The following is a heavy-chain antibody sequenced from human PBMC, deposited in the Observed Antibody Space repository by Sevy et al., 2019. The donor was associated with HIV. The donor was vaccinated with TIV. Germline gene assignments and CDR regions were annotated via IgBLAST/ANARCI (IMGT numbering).Heavy chain of an antibody. CDR1: GFTFDDYG. CDR3: ARGLKEVAHYYYYMDV. Sequence: GGSLRLSCAASGFTFDDYGMSWVRQAPGKGLEWVSGINWNGGSTGYADSVKGRFTISRDNAKNSLYLQMNSLRAEDTALYYCARGLKEVAHYYYYMDVWGKGTTVTVSS. D-gene: IGHD2-15*01. CDR2: INWNGGST. V-gene: IGHV3-20*04. J-gene: IGHJ6*03.